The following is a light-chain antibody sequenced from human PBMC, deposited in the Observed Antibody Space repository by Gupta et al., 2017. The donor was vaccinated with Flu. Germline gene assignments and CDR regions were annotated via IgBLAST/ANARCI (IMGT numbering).Light chain of an antibody. V-gene: IGKV1-39*01. CDR3: QQGYSTPQT. J-gene: IGKJ4*02. CDR1: QSVSNF. CDR2: AAS. Sequence: PSSLSASVGDRVTITCRASQSVSNFLHWYQQKPGKAPKLLIYAASTLQGGVPSRFSGSGSGTDFTLTINSLRPEDFATYYCQQGYSTPQTFARGTTVEIK.